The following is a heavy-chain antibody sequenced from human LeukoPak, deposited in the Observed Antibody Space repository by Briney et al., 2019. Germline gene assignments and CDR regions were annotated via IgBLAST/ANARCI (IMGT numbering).Heavy chain of an antibody. CDR1: GFTFSSYS. CDR3: AREISVTPGALDI. J-gene: IGHJ3*02. CDR2: ISSSSSYI. Sequence: GRSLRLSCAASGFTFSSYSMSWVRQAPGKGLEWVSSISSSSSYIYYVDSVKGRFTISRDNAKNSLYLQMNSLRAEDTAVYYCAREISVTPGALDIWGQGTMVTVSS. V-gene: IGHV3-21*01. D-gene: IGHD4-17*01.